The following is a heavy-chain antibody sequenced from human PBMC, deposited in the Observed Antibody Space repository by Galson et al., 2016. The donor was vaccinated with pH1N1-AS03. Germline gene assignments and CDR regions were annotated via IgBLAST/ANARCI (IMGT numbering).Heavy chain of an antibody. CDR1: GFTINNNY. V-gene: IGHV3-33*08. CDR2: IWHDGSEK. CDR3: ARDRHYYDYIWGTYRYDWYFDL. Sequence: SLRLSCAASGFTINNNYMSWVRQTPGKGLEWVAVIWHDGSEKYYADSVKGRFTISRDNSKNTLYLQMNSLRAEDTAVYYCARDRHYYDYIWGTYRYDWYFDLWGRGTLVTVSS. J-gene: IGHJ2*01. D-gene: IGHD3-16*02.